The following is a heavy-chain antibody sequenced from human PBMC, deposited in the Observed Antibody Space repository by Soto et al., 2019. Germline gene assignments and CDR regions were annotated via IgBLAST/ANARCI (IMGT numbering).Heavy chain of an antibody. CDR1: GYTFTSYA. J-gene: IGHJ5*02. CDR2: INAGNGNT. V-gene: IGHV1-3*01. D-gene: IGHD5-18*01. Sequence: ASVKVSCKASGYTFTSYAMHWVRQAPGQRLEWMGWINAGNGNTKYSQKFQGRVTITRDTSASTAYMELSSLRSEDTAVYYCARDYFSVDTAIWDWFDPWGPGTLVTVSS. CDR3: ARDYFSVDTAIWDWFDP.